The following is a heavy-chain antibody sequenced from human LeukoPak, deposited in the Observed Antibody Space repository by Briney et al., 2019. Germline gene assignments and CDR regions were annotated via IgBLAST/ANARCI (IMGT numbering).Heavy chain of an antibody. V-gene: IGHV4-59*08. CDR3: ARSFNNWFDP. CDR2: IYHSGST. CDR1: GGXINNYY. J-gene: IGHJ5*02. Sequence: SETLSLTCTVSGGXINNYYCSWIRQPPGKGLEWIGNIYHSGSTNYTPSLKSRVTISVDTSKNQFSLKLSSVTAADTAVYYCARSFNNWFDPWGQGTLVTVSS.